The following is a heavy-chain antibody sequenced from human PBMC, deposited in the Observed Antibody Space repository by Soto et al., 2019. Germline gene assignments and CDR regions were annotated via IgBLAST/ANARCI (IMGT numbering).Heavy chain of an antibody. CDR2: IYYSGST. J-gene: IGHJ5*02. CDR1: GGSISSYY. V-gene: IGHV4-59*01. CDR3: ARDLGYSSGWSGWFEP. D-gene: IGHD6-13*01. Sequence: SETLSLTCTVSGGSISSYYWSWIRQPPGNGLEWIGYIYYSGSTNYNPSLKSRVTISVDTSKNQCSLKLSSVTAADTAVYYCARDLGYSSGWSGWFEPPAQGTLVTVSS.